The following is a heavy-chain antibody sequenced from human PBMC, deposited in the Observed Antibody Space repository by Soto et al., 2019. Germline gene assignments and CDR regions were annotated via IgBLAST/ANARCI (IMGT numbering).Heavy chain of an antibody. V-gene: IGHV1-18*01. Sequence: ASVKVSCKASGYTFTNYGISWVRQAPGQGLEWMGWISAYIGNTNYAQKLQGRVTMTTDTSTSTAYMELMSLRSDDTALYYFARDGSYYYGSGDFDYWGQGTLVTVSS. D-gene: IGHD3-10*01. CDR1: GYTFTNYG. CDR2: ISAYIGNT. J-gene: IGHJ4*02. CDR3: ARDGSYYYGSGDFDY.